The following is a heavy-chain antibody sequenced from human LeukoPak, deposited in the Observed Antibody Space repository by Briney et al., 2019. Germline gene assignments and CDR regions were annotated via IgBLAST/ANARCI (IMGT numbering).Heavy chain of an antibody. V-gene: IGHV1-18*01. D-gene: IGHD3-3*01. CDR1: GYTFTSYG. CDR3: ARDRTFGVANWFDP. J-gene: IGHJ5*02. Sequence: ASVKVSCKASGYTFTSYGISWVRQAPGQGLESMGWISAYNGNTNYAQKLQGRVTMTTDTSTSTAYMELRSLRSDDTAVYYCARDRTFGVANWFDPWGQGTLVTVSS. CDR2: ISAYNGNT.